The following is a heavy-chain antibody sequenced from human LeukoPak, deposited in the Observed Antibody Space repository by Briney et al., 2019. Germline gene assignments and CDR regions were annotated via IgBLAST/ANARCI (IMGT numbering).Heavy chain of an antibody. D-gene: IGHD5-24*01. V-gene: IGHV1-2*02. CDR1: GYTFTSYG. CDR3: ARSRFIMATIDY. Sequence: ASVKVSCKASGYTFTSYGISWVRQAPGQGLEWMGWINPNSGGTNYAQKFQGRVTMTRDTSISTAYMELSRLRSDDTAVYYCARSRFIMATIDYWGQGTLVTVSS. CDR2: INPNSGGT. J-gene: IGHJ4*02.